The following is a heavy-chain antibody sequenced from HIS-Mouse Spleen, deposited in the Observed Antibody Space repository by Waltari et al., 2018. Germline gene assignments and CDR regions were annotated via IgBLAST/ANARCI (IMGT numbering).Heavy chain of an antibody. V-gene: IGHV4-39*07. CDR2: IYYSGRT. CDR1: GGSISSSSYY. Sequence: QLQLQESGPGLVKPSETLSLTCTVSGGSISSSSYYWGWIRQPPGKGLGWLGSIYYSGRTSYNPSLKSRVTISVDTSKNQFSLKLSSVTAADTAVYYCARDLSLGFDYWGQGTLVTVSS. J-gene: IGHJ4*02. D-gene: IGHD3-16*01. CDR3: ARDLSLGFDY.